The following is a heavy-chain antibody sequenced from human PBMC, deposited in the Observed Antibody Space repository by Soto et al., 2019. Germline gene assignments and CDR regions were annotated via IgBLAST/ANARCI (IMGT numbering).Heavy chain of an antibody. CDR3: ARDYTSALDVAGYFDF. CDR1: GYSISTGYY. D-gene: IGHD6-19*01. CDR2: VYRSGAA. V-gene: IGHV4-38-2*02. Sequence: SETLSLTCTVSGYSISTGYYWAWVRQSPGKGLEWIGSVYRSGAAYYSPTLKSRVTISVDTSKNQFSLHLKSVTAADAAVYYCARDYTSALDVAGYFDFWGQGNPVTVSS. J-gene: IGHJ4*02.